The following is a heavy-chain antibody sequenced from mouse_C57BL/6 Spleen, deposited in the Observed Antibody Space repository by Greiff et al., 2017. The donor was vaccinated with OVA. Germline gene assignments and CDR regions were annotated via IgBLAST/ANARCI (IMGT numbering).Heavy chain of an antibody. Sequence: QVQLQQSGPGLVQPSQSLSITCTVSGFSLTSYGVHWVRQSPGKGLAWLGVIWSGGSTDYNAAFISRLSISKDNSKSQVFFKMNSLQADDTAIYYCAREFAYWGQGTLVTVSA. CDR3: AREFAY. CDR1: GFSLTSYG. V-gene: IGHV2-2*01. CDR2: IWSGGST. J-gene: IGHJ3*01.